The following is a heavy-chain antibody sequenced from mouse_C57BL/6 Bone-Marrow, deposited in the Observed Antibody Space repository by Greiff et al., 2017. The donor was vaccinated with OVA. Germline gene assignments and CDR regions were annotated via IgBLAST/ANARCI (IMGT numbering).Heavy chain of an antibody. V-gene: IGHV5-6*02. D-gene: IGHD1-1*01. CDR3: TRNYYGSSYD. CDR2: ISRGGSYT. Sequence: EVKLVESGGDLVKPGGSLKLSCAASGFTFSSYGMSWVRQTPDKRLEWVATISRGGSYTYYPDSVKGRFTISGDKSKNALYLHMSSLKSEDTAMYYCTRNYYGSSYDWGQGTTLTVSS. CDR1: GFTFSSYG. J-gene: IGHJ2*01.